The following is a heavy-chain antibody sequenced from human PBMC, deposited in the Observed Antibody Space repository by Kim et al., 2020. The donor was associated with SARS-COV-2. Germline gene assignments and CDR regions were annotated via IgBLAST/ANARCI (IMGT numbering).Heavy chain of an antibody. CDR1: GYTFTSYA. CDR3: ARSIVGATGNYYYYMDV. V-gene: IGHV1-3*01. J-gene: IGHJ6*03. CDR2: INAGNGNT. D-gene: IGHD1-26*01. Sequence: ASVKVSCKASGYTFTSYAMHWVRQAPGQRLEWMGWINAGNGNTKYSQKFQGRVTITRDTSASTAYMELSSLRSEDTAVYYCARSIVGATGNYYYYMDVWGKGTTVTVSS.